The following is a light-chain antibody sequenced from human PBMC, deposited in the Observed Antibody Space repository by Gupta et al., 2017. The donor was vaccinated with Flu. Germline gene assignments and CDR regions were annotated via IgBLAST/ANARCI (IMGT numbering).Light chain of an antibody. J-gene: IGKJ1*01. Sequence: VTLSVSPGERATLSCRASQSISSDLAWYQQKPGQAPRLLIYDASTRDTGIPARFSGSGYGTEFSLTISSRQSEDFAVYYCQQNNNWPPWTFGQGTKVEIK. V-gene: IGKV3-15*01. CDR3: QQNNNWPPWT. CDR2: DAS. CDR1: QSISSD.